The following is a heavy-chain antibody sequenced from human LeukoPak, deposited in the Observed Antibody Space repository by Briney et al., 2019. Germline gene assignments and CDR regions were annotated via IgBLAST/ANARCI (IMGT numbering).Heavy chain of an antibody. CDR2: INPNSGGT. CDR1: GYTFTGYY. J-gene: IGHJ6*03. V-gene: IGHV1-2*02. D-gene: IGHD3-10*01. CDR3: ARDGSGSPYYYYYMDV. Sequence: GASVKVSCKASGYTFTGYYVHWVRQSPGQGLEWMGGINPNSGGTNYAQKFKGRVTMTRDTSISTAYMELSTLRSDDTAVYYCARDGSGSPYYYYYMDVWGKGTTVTISS.